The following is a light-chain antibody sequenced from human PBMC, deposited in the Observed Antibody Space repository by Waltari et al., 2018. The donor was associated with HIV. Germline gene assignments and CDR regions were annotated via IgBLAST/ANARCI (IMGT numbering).Light chain of an antibody. CDR2: AST. CDR1: SSNIGNNF. J-gene: IGLJ2*01. V-gene: IGLV1-44*01. CDR3: ATWDDNLKGL. Sequence: QSVLTQPPSVSGAPGQRVTISCSGGSSNIGNNFVNWYQQFPGTAPKLLIYASTQRPSGVPDRFSGSQSGSSASLAISGLQSEDEADYYYATWDDNLKGLFGGGTKLTV.